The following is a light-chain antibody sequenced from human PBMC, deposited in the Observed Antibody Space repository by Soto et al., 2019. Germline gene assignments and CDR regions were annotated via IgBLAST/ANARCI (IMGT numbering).Light chain of an antibody. Sequence: DIQMTQSPSSLSASVGDRVTITCRASQGISNYLAWYQQKPGKVPKLLIYAASTLQSGVPSRFSGSGAGTDLTITISSLQLEDVATYYCQKYNRPPFTFGPGTPEDIK. CDR2: AAS. CDR1: QGISNY. CDR3: QKYNRPPFT. V-gene: IGKV1-27*01. J-gene: IGKJ3*01.